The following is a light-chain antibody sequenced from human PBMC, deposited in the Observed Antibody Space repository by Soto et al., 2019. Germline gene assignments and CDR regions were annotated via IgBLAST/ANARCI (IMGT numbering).Light chain of an antibody. CDR1: SANIGAAYN. V-gene: IGLV1-40*01. CDR3: QSYDSSLSGYV. Sequence: QSVLTQPPSVSGAPGRRVTISGTGSSANIGAAYNVDWYQQLPGTAPKLLIYGNNNRPSGIPARFSGSKSGTSASLAIAGLQAEDEGDYYCQSYDSSLSGYVFGTGTKLTVL. J-gene: IGLJ1*01. CDR2: GNN.